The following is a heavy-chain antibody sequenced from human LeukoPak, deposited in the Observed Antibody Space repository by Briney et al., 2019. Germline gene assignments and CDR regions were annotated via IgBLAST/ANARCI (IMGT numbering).Heavy chain of an antibody. CDR2: ISAYNGNT. J-gene: IGHJ4*02. CDR3: ARDRGYYDFWSGYPVGYFDY. CDR1: GYTFTSYG. Sequence: ASVKVSCKASGYTFTSYGISWVRQAPGQGLEWMGWISAYNGNTNYAQKLQGRVTMTTDTSTSTAYMELRSLISDDTAVYYCARDRGYYDFWSGYPVGYFDYWGQGTLVTVSS. D-gene: IGHD3-3*01. V-gene: IGHV1-18*01.